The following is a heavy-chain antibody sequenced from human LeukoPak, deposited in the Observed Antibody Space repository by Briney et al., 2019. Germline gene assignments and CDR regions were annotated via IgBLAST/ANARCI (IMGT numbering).Heavy chain of an antibody. D-gene: IGHD2/OR15-2a*01. J-gene: IGHJ4*02. CDR1: GFTFSSYW. CDR2: INSDGSST. V-gene: IGHV3-74*01. CDR3: ASTTNFDY. Sequence: GGSLRLSCAASGFTFSSYWMHWVRQAPGKGRVWVSRINSDGSSTSYADSVKGRFTISRDNAKNTLYLQMNSLRAEDTAVYYCASTTNFDYWGQGTLVTVSS.